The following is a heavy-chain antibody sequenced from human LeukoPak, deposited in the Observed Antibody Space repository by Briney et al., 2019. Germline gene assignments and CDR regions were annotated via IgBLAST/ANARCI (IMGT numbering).Heavy chain of an antibody. Sequence: SETLSLTCTVSGGSISSYYWSWIRQPPGKGLEWIGYIYYSGSTNYNPSLKSRVTISVDTSKNQFSLKLSSVTAADTAVYHCARDPLWFGDSPPLWGQGTLVTVSS. J-gene: IGHJ4*02. CDR2: IYYSGST. CDR3: ARDPLWFGDSPPL. V-gene: IGHV4-59*01. CDR1: GGSISSYY. D-gene: IGHD3-10*01.